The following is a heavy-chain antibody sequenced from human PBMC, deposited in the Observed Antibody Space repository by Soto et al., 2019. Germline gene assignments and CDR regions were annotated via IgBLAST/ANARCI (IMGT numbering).Heavy chain of an antibody. CDR2: ISGSGGST. Sequence: GGSPRLSCAASGFTFSSYAMSWVRQAPGKGLEWVSAISGSGGSTYYADSVKGRFTISRDNSKNTLYLQMNSLRAEDTAVYYCAKARGVITMVRGVISYYYGMDVWGQGTTVTVSS. CDR3: AKARGVITMVRGVISYYYGMDV. D-gene: IGHD3-10*01. J-gene: IGHJ6*02. CDR1: GFTFSSYA. V-gene: IGHV3-23*01.